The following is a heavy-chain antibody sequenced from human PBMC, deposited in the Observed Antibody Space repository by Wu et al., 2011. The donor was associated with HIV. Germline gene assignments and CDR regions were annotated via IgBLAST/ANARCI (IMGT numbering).Heavy chain of an antibody. CDR3: ARLSSIGGSGIFGMDV. Sequence: HVQLVQSGAEVKKPGSSVKVSCKASGDTFSSFAISWVRQAPGQGLEWMGGIIPIFDTANYAQKFQGRVTITTDESTSTAYMELNSLRSEDTAVYYCARLSSIGGSGIFGMDVWGQGTTVTVSS. CDR2: IIPIFDTA. D-gene: IGHD3-10*01. J-gene: IGHJ6*02. V-gene: IGHV1-69*05. CDR1: GDTFSSFA.